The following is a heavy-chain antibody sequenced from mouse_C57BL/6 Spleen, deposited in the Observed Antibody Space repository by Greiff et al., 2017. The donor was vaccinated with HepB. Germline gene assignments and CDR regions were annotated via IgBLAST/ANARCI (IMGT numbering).Heavy chain of an antibody. CDR2: IYPGDGDT. CDR1: GYAFSSSW. V-gene: IGHV1-82*01. CDR3: ARGDYDRGAWFAY. D-gene: IGHD2-4*01. J-gene: IGHJ3*01. Sequence: QVQLQQSGPELVKPGASVKISCKASGYAFSSSWMNWVKQRPGKGLEWIGRIYPGDGDTNYNGKFKGKATLTADKSSSTAYMQLSSLTSEDSAVYFCARGDYDRGAWFAYWGQGTLVTVSA.